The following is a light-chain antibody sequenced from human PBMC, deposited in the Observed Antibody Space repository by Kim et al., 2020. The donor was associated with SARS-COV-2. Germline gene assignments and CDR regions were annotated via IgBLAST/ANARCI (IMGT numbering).Light chain of an antibody. CDR2: GAS. Sequence: EIVLTQSPGTLSLSPGERATLSCRASQSVSSSYLAWYQQKPGQAPRLLIYGASNRATGIPDRFSGSGSGTDFTLTISRLEPEDFAVYYCQQNGSSYALSFGGGTKVEIK. V-gene: IGKV3-20*01. CDR1: QSVSSSY. J-gene: IGKJ4*01. CDR3: QQNGSSYALS.